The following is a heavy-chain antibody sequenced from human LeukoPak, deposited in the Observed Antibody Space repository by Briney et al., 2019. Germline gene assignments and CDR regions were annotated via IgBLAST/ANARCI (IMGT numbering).Heavy chain of an antibody. J-gene: IGHJ4*02. CDR1: GFMFSSNW. CDR3: AKEGRSLQTY. CDR2: IKEDGTET. V-gene: IGHV3-7*03. Sequence: GGSLRLSCAASGFMFSSNWMSWVRLAPGKGLEWVANIKEDGTETYYVDSVKGRFTISRDNAKNSLCLQMNSLRVEDTAVYYCAKEGRSLQTYWGQGTLVTVSS. D-gene: IGHD5-24*01.